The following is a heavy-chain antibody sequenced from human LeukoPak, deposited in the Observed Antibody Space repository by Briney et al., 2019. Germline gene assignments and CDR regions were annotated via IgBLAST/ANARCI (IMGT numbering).Heavy chain of an antibody. CDR3: AKSGVGSPYYYYYMDV. V-gene: IGHV3-23*01. CDR2: ISGSGGST. CDR1: GFTFSSYA. D-gene: IGHD3-10*01. Sequence: GGSLRLSCAAYGFTFSSYAMSWVRQAPGKGLEWVSAISGSGGSTYYADSVKGRFTISRDNSKNTLYLQMNSLRAEDTAVYYCAKSGVGSPYYYYYMDVWGEGTTVTVSS. J-gene: IGHJ6*03.